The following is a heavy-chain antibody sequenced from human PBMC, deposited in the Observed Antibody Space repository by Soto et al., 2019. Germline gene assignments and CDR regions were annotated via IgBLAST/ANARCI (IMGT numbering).Heavy chain of an antibody. Sequence: ASVKVSCKASGYTFTSYAMHWVRQAPGQRLEWMGWINAGNGNTKYSQKFQGRVTITRDTSASTAYMELSSLRSEDTAVYYCASRADIVTTLLDDLGADYYGMDVWGQGTTVTVSS. CDR2: INAGNGNT. CDR1: GYTFTSYA. CDR3: ASRADIVTTLLDDLGADYYGMDV. V-gene: IGHV1-3*01. D-gene: IGHD5-12*01. J-gene: IGHJ6*02.